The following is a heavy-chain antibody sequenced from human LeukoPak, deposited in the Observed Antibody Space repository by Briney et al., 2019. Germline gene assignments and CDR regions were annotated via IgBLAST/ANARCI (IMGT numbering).Heavy chain of an antibody. Sequence: ASETLSLTCTVSGGSISSYYWSWIRQPAGKGLEWIGRIYTSGSTNYNPSLKSRVTMSVDTSKNQFSLKLSSVTAADTAVYYCARERQLPPGNWFDPWGREPLVTVS. CDR3: ARERQLPPGNWFDP. CDR2: IYTSGST. J-gene: IGHJ5*02. CDR1: GGSISSYY. V-gene: IGHV4-4*07. D-gene: IGHD2-2*01.